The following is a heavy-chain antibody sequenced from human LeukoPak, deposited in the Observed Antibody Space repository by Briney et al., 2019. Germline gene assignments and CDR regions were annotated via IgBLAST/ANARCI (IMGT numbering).Heavy chain of an antibody. D-gene: IGHD5-24*01. Sequence: PGGSLRLSCAASGFTFNSYWMNWVRQAPGKGLEWVANIKRDGSEKYYVDSVKGRFTISRDNAKNSLFLQMNSLRAEDTAVYYCATKDGYNFDYWGQGTLVTVSS. CDR2: IKRDGSEK. CDR1: GFTFNSYW. CDR3: ATKDGYNFDY. V-gene: IGHV3-7*01. J-gene: IGHJ4*02.